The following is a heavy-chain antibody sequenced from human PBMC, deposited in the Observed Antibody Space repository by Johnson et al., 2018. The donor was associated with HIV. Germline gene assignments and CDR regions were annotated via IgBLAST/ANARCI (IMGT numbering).Heavy chain of an antibody. D-gene: IGHD1-1*01. CDR2: ISWNSGSI. Sequence: EVQLVESGGGLVQPGRSLRLSCAASGFTFDDYAMHWVRQAPGKGLEWVSSISWNSGSIGYADSVKGRFTISRDNAKNSLYLQMNSLRAEDTALYYCAKNVGRGKLLNDAFDIWGQGTMVTVSS. CDR1: GFTFDDYA. J-gene: IGHJ3*02. CDR3: AKNVGRGKLLNDAFDI. V-gene: IGHV3-9*01.